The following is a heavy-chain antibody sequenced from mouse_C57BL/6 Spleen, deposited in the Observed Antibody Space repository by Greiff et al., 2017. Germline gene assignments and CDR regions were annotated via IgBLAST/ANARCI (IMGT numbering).Heavy chain of an antibody. CDR1: GFTFSDYY. D-gene: IGHD1-1*01. CDR3: ARVVLPEMDY. CDR2: INYDGSST. V-gene: IGHV5-16*01. Sequence: EVQLVESEGGLVQPGSSMKLSCTASGFTFSDYYMAWVRQVPEKGLEWVANINYDGSSTYYLDSLKSRFIISGDNAKNILYLQMSSLKSEDTATYYCARVVLPEMDYWGQGTSVTVSS. J-gene: IGHJ4*01.